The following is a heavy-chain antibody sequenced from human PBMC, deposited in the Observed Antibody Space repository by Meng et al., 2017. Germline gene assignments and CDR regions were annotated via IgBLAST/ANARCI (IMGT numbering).Heavy chain of an antibody. CDR3: AKDTGAMGEIDY. CDR1: GFTFDDYA. D-gene: IGHD1-26*01. CDR2: IRWNSGSI. Sequence: SLKISCAASGFTFDDYAMHWVRQAPGKGLEWVSGIRWNSGSIGYADSVKGRFTISRDNAKNSLYLQMNSLRAEDTALYYCAKDTGAMGEIDYWGQGTLVTVSS. J-gene: IGHJ4*02. V-gene: IGHV3-9*01.